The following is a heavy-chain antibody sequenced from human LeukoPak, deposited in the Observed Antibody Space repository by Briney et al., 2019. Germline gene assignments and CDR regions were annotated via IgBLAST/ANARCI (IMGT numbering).Heavy chain of an antibody. J-gene: IGHJ4*02. Sequence: GGSLRLSCAASGVSFSSYAMNWVRQTPGKGLEWVSTARASGSATYYADSVKGRFAISRDDSKSTLYLQMTNLRAEDTALYYCAKRYGNAWYQFDYWGRGTLVTVSS. CDR1: GVSFSSYA. D-gene: IGHD5-18*01. V-gene: IGHV3-23*01. CDR2: ARASGSAT. CDR3: AKRYGNAWYQFDY.